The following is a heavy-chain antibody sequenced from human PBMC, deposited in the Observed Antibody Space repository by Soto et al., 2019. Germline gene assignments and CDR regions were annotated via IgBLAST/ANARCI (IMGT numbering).Heavy chain of an antibody. CDR2: IYYSGST. Sequence: QVQLQESGPGLVKPSQTLSLTCTVSGGSISSGGYYWSWIRQHPGKGLEWIGYIYYSGSTYYNPSLKRRVNISVDTSKNQFSLKLSSVTAADTAVYYCARGGSSWKFDYWGQGTLVTVSS. CDR3: ARGGSSWKFDY. D-gene: IGHD6-13*01. V-gene: IGHV4-31*03. CDR1: GGSISSGGYY. J-gene: IGHJ4*02.